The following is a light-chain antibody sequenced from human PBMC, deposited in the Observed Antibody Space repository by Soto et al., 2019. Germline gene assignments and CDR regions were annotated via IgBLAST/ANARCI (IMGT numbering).Light chain of an antibody. CDR1: QGISSY. CDR2: SAS. Sequence: DIQLTQSPSTLSASVGDTVTVTCRASQGISSYLAWYQQKPGKAPKLLVYSASTLQSGVPSRFSGSGSGPDFTLTISSLQPEDSATYFCQQLNSYPQTFGQGTRLEIK. CDR3: QQLNSYPQT. J-gene: IGKJ5*01. V-gene: IGKV1-9*01.